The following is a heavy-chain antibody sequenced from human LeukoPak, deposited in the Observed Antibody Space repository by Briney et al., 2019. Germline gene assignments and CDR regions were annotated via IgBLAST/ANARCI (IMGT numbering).Heavy chain of an antibody. D-gene: IGHD5-18*01. CDR1: GFNFSSYV. Sequence: QSGGSLRLSCAASGFNFSSYVMHWVRQAPGKGLEWVAFISYDGSNKQYADSVKGRFTISGDSSKNTLYLQMNSLRAEDTAVYYCAKSKTAMALWGQGTLVTVSS. CDR3: AKSKTAMAL. V-gene: IGHV3-30*02. CDR2: ISYDGSNK. J-gene: IGHJ4*02.